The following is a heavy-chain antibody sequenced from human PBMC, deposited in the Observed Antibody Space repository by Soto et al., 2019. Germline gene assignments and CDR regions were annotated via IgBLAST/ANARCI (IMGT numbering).Heavy chain of an antibody. V-gene: IGHV4-30-4*01. D-gene: IGHD3-3*01. Sequence: PSETLSLTCTVSGGSISSGDYYWTWIRQASGKGLEWIGYIYHRGTTYYNPSLKSRVTISVHTSKNQFSLKLSSVTAADTAVYYCARARKGSGSDYYYHYGMDVWGKGTTVTVSS. J-gene: IGHJ6*04. CDR3: ARARKGSGSDYYYHYGMDV. CDR2: IYHRGTT. CDR1: GGSISSGDYY.